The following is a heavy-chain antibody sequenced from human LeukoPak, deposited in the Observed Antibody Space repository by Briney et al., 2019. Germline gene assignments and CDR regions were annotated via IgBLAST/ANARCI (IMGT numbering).Heavy chain of an antibody. Sequence: SGGSLRLSCEVFNFSRYSLNWVRQAPGKGLEWISYISKSSSTIFYADSVRGRFIISRDNVKNSLFLQMNSLRAEDSAVYYCATAADVGDYYYYMDVWGKGTTVTVSS. D-gene: IGHD4-17*01. J-gene: IGHJ6*03. CDR3: ATAADVGDYYYYMDV. V-gene: IGHV3-48*01. CDR1: NFSRYS. CDR2: ISKSSSTI.